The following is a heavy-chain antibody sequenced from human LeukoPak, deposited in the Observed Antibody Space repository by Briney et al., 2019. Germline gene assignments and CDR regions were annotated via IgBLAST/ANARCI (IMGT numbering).Heavy chain of an antibody. V-gene: IGHV4-61*02. Sequence: SETLSLTCTVSSGSISSGNYYWSWIRQPAGNGLQWIGRIYTSGSTNYNPSLKSRVTMSVDTSKNQFSLKVSSVTAADTAVYYCARAYERFGVSWFDPWGQGTLVIVSS. CDR2: IYTSGST. D-gene: IGHD3-10*01. J-gene: IGHJ5*02. CDR3: ARAYERFGVSWFDP. CDR1: SGSISSGNYY.